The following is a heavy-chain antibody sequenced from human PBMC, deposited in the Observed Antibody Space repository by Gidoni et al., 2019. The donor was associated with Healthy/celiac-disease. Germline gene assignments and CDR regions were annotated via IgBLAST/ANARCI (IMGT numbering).Heavy chain of an antibody. CDR2: INPNSGST. V-gene: IGHV1-2*02. CDR1: GYTFTGYY. CDR3: ARAYDYVWGSYRGIWFDP. J-gene: IGHJ5*02. D-gene: IGHD3-16*02. Sequence: QVQLVQSGAEVKKPGASVKVSCTASGYTFTGYYMHWVRQAPGQGLEWMGWINPNSGSTNYAQKVQGRVTMTRDTSISTAYMELSRLRSDDTAVYYCARAYDYVWGSYRGIWFDPWGQGTLVTVSS.